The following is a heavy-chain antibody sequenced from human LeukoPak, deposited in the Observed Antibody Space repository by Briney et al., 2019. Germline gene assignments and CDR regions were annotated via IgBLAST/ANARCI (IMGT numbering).Heavy chain of an antibody. CDR2: ISGSGGGT. Sequence: GSLRLSCAASGFTFSSYAMSWVRQAPGKGLEWVSAISGSGGGTYYADSVKGRFTISRDNPKNTLYLQMNGLRAEDTAVYYCAKDREITFGGVIVNGGQGTLVTVSS. J-gene: IGHJ4*02. CDR1: GFTFSSYA. CDR3: AKDREITFGGVIVN. V-gene: IGHV3-23*01. D-gene: IGHD3-16*02.